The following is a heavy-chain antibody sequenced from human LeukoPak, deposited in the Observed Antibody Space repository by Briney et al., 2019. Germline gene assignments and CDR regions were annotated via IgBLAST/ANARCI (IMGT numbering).Heavy chain of an antibody. Sequence: SETLSLTCTVSGGSISSYYWSWIRQPPGKGLEWIGYIYYSGSTNYNPSLKSRVTISVDTSKNQFSLKLRSVTAADTAVYYCARVGSVDYYDSSGPSYYFDYWGQGTLVTVSS. V-gene: IGHV4-59*01. CDR3: ARVGSVDYYDSSGPSYYFDY. CDR2: IYYSGST. CDR1: GGSISSYY. D-gene: IGHD3-22*01. J-gene: IGHJ4*02.